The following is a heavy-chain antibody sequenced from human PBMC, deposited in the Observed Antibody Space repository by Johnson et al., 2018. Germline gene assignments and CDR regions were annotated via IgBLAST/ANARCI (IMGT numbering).Heavy chain of an antibody. CDR2: ISGSGGST. D-gene: IGHD2-2*02. J-gene: IGHJ6*02. Sequence: LVKFWGCVVQPGNSLSLSCAASVFTFSSYAMSWVRQAPGKGLEWVSAISGSGGSTYYADSVKGRFTISRDNSKNTLYLQMNSLRAEDTAVNYCANRDNVVVPAAIAQSYYYGMDVWGQGTTVTVSS. V-gene: IGHV3-23*04. CDR1: VFTFSSYA. CDR3: ANRDNVVVPAAIAQSYYYGMDV.